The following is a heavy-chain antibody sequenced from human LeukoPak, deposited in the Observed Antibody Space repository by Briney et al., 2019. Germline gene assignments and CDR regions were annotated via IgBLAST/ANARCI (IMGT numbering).Heavy chain of an antibody. V-gene: IGHV4-34*01. D-gene: IGHD1-26*01. Sequence: PSETLSLTCAVYGGSFSGYYWSWIRQPPGKGLEWIGEISHSGSTNYNPSLKSRVTISVDTSKNQFSLKLNSVTAADTAVYYCAREKWELPPPNWFDPWGQGTLVTVSS. CDR3: AREKWELPPPNWFDP. J-gene: IGHJ5*02. CDR2: ISHSGST. CDR1: GGSFSGYY.